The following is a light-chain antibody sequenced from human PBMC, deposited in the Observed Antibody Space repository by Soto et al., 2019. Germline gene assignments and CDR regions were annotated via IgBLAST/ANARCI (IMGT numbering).Light chain of an antibody. J-gene: IGKJ5*01. CDR2: DAS. CDR3: QQRSNWPPVIT. CDR1: QSFSGY. V-gene: IGKV3-11*01. Sequence: DILLTQSPATLSLSPGERATLSCRASQSFSGYLAWYQQKPGQAPRLLIYDASKRATGIPARFSGRGSGPDFTLPISSLEPEDFAVYYCQQRSNWPPVITFGQGTRLEIK.